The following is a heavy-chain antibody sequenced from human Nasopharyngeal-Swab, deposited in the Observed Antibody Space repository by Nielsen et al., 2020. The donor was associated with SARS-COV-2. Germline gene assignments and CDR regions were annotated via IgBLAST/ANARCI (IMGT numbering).Heavy chain of an antibody. V-gene: IGHV3-30*18. D-gene: IGHD3-9*01. CDR1: GFTFSSYG. Sequence: GESLKISCAASGFTFSSYGMHWVRQAPGKGLEWVAVISYDGSNKYYADSVKGRFTISRDNSKNTLYLQMNSLRAEDTAVYYCAKDHDTIFSFGDYWGQGTLVTVSS. CDR2: ISYDGSNK. J-gene: IGHJ4*02. CDR3: AKDHDTIFSFGDY.